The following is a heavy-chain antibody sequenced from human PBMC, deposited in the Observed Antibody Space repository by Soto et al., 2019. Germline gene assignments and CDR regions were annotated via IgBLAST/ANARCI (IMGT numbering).Heavy chain of an antibody. CDR1: GYIFTSYW. Sequence: GESLKISCKCSGYIFTSYWISWVRQMPGKGLEWMWRIDPSDSYTNYSPSFQGHVTISADKSISTAYLQWSSLKASDTAMYYCARGRRGSSGYYSVDYWGQGTLVTVSS. J-gene: IGHJ4*02. CDR3: ARGRRGSSGYYSVDY. V-gene: IGHV5-10-1*01. D-gene: IGHD3-22*01. CDR2: IDPSDSYT.